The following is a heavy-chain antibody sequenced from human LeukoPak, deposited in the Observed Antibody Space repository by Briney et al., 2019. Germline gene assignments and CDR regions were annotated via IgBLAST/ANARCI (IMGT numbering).Heavy chain of an antibody. CDR2: ITTYNGNT. CDR1: GYTFSNYD. CDR3: ARLTSERGFDP. J-gene: IGHJ5*02. D-gene: IGHD3-10*01. Sequence: ASVKVSCKASGYTFSNYDIIWVRQAPGQGLEWMGWITTYNGNTNYAQKFQGRVTMTTDTPTSTAYMEVRSLTSDDTAVYYCARLTSERGFDPWGQGTLVTVSS. V-gene: IGHV1-18*01.